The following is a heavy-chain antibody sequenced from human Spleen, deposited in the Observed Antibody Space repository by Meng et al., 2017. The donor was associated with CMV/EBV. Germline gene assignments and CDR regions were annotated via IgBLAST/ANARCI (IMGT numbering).Heavy chain of an antibody. Sequence: GGSLRLSCAASGFTFSNYSMHWVRQAPGKGLEWVANTKQDGTESYYADSVKGRFIISRDNRNASLYLQMNSLRVEDTAVYYCAREMGYNWDLGHPYGMDDWGQGTTVTVSS. V-gene: IGHV3-7*01. CDR1: GFTFSNYS. CDR3: AREMGYNWDLGHPYGMDD. J-gene: IGHJ6*02. CDR2: TKQDGTES. D-gene: IGHD1-20*01.